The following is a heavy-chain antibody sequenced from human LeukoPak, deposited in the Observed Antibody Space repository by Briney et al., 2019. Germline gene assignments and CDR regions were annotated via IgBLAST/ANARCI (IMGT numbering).Heavy chain of an antibody. D-gene: IGHD4-17*01. CDR2: ISSSSSYI. CDR3: ARGFFYGDYVYFDY. V-gene: IGHV3-21*01. Sequence: GGSLRLPCAASGFTFSSYSMNWVRQAPGKGLEWVSSISSSSSYIYYADSVKGRFTISRDNAKNSLYLQMNSLRAEDTAVYYCARGFFYGDYVYFDYWGQGTLVTVSS. J-gene: IGHJ4*02. CDR1: GFTFSSYS.